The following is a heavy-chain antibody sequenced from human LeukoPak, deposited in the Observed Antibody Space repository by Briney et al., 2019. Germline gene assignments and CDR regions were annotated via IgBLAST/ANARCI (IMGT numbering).Heavy chain of an antibody. J-gene: IGHJ4*02. CDR3: ARVGYGDYGAIDY. CDR2: IKQDGSEK. D-gene: IGHD4-17*01. Sequence: GGSLRLSCAASGFTFSSYWMSWVRQAPGKGLEWVANIKQDGSEKYYVDSVKGRFTISRDNAKNSLYLQMNSLRAEDTAVYYCARVGYGDYGAIDYWGQGTLVTVSS. V-gene: IGHV3-7*01. CDR1: GFTFSSYW.